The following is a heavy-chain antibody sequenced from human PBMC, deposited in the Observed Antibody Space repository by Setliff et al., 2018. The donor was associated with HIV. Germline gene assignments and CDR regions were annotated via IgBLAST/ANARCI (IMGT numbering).Heavy chain of an antibody. CDR2: IYYNGSP. J-gene: IGHJ6*03. CDR1: GASIGSSHYY. CDR3: ARHCGYSPGQICYYYLDI. V-gene: IGHV4-39*01. D-gene: IGHD5-18*01. Sequence: SQTLSLTCSVSGASIGSSHYYWGWIRQPPGKGLEWVASIYYNGSPFYNPSLKSRVTISVDTSKNQFSLNLSSVTAADTAVYYCARHCGYSPGQICYYYLDIWGKGTTVTV.